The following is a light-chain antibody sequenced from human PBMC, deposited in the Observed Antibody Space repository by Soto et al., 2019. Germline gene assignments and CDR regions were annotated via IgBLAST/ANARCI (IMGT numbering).Light chain of an antibody. CDR2: LEGSGSY. V-gene: IGLV4-60*02. J-gene: IGLJ3*02. Sequence: QSVLTQSSSASASLGSSVKLTCTLSSGHSSYIIAWHQQQPGKAPRYLMKLEGSGSYNKGSGVPDRFSGSSSGADRYLTTSTLQFEDEADYYCETWDSNAWVFGGGTQLTVL. CDR1: SGHSSYI. CDR3: ETWDSNAWV.